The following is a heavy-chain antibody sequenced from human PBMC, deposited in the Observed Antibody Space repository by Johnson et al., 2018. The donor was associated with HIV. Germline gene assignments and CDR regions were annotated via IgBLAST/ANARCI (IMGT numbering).Heavy chain of an antibody. CDR1: GFTFNSYG. CDR3: VKGMDSSSWYAFDI. D-gene: IGHD6-13*01. V-gene: IGHV3-33*06. J-gene: IGHJ3*02. Sequence: QVQLVESGGGAVQPGRSLRLSCAASGFTFNSYGMHWVRQAPGKGLEWVAVIWYDGSNKYYADSVKGRFTISRDNSKNTLYLQMNSLRAEDTAIYYCVKGMDSSSWYAFDIWGQGTMVTVSS. CDR2: IWYDGSNK.